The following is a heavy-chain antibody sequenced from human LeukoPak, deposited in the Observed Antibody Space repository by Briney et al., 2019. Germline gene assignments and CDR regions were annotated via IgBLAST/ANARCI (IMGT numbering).Heavy chain of an antibody. D-gene: IGHD3-22*01. J-gene: IGHJ4*02. V-gene: IGHV3-7*01. CDR2: IKRDGSEK. CDR1: GFTFSSYW. CDR3: ARDSPGYYDSSGIGDFDY. Sequence: GGSLRLSCAASGFTFSSYWMSWVRQAPGKGLEWVANIKRDGSEKYYVDSVKGRFTISRDNAKNSLYLQMNSLRAEDTAVYYCARDSPGYYDSSGIGDFDYWGQGTLVTVSS.